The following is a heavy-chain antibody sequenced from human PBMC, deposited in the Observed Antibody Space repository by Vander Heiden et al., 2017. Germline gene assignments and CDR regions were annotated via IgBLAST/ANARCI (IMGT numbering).Heavy chain of an antibody. D-gene: IGHD1-26*01. CDR3: ARVGATTWYFDL. V-gene: IGHV3-21*01. CDR1: GFTFSSSS. Sequence: EVQLVESGGGLVKPGGFLRLSCAASGFTFSSSSMNWASHAPGKGLEWVSSISSSSSYIYYADAVKGRFTISRDNAKNSLYLQMNSRRAEDTAVYYCARVGATTWYFDLWGRGTLVTVSS. J-gene: IGHJ2*01. CDR2: ISSSSSYI.